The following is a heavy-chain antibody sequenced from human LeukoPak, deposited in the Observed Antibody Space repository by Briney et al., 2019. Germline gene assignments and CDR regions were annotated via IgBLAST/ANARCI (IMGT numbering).Heavy chain of an antibody. CDR1: GGSFSGYY. Sequence: PSETLSLTCAVYGGSFSGYYWSWIRQPPGKGLEWIGEINHSGSTNYNPSLKGRVTISVDTSKNQFSLKLSSVTAADTAVYYCARLTGRRLYYYYYMDVWGKGTTVTVSS. CDR3: ARLTGRRLYYYYYMDV. CDR2: INHSGST. D-gene: IGHD1-20*01. V-gene: IGHV4-34*01. J-gene: IGHJ6*03.